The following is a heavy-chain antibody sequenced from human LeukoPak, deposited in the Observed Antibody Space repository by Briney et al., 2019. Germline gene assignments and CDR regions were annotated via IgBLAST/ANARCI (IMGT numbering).Heavy chain of an antibody. D-gene: IGHD5-12*01. J-gene: IGHJ6*03. V-gene: IGHV3-74*01. CDR3: ARNARVDIVATNPTYYYYYYMDV. Sequence: GGSLRLSCAASGFTFSSYWMHWVRQAPGKGLVWVSRINSDGSSTSYADSVKGRFTISRDNAKNTLYLQMNSLRAEDTAVYYCARNARVDIVATNPTYYYYYYMDVWGKGTTVTVSS. CDR2: INSDGSST. CDR1: GFTFSSYW.